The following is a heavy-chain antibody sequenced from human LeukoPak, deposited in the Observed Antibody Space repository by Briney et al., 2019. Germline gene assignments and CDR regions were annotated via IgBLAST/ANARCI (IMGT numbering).Heavy chain of an antibody. CDR1: GFTFSSYA. D-gene: IGHD2-15*01. Sequence: GGSLRLSCAASGFTFSSYAMSWVRQAPGKGLEWVSAISGSGGSTYYADSVKGRFTISRDNSKNTLYLQMNSLRAEDTAVYYCAKAPGVVVAATRFDYWGQGTLVTASS. CDR3: AKAPGVVVAATRFDY. V-gene: IGHV3-23*01. CDR2: ISGSGGST. J-gene: IGHJ4*02.